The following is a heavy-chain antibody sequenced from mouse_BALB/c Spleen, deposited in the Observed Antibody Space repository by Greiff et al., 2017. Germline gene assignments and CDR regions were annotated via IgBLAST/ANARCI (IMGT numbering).Heavy chain of an antibody. CDR2: IDPENGNT. CDR1: GFNIKDYY. V-gene: IGHV14-1*02. D-gene: IGHD1-1*01. J-gene: IGHJ3*01. CDR3: ARYVITTVVGRAWFAY. Sequence: EVQLQESGAELVRPGALVKLSCKASGFNIKDYYMHWVKQRPEQGLEWIGWIDPENGNTIYDPKFQGKASITADTSSNTAYLQLSSLTSEDTAVYYCARYVITTVVGRAWFAYWGQGTLVTVSA.